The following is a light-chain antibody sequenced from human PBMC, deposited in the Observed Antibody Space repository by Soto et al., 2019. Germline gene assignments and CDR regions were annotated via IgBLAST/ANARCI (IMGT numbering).Light chain of an antibody. CDR1: QSVSNY. V-gene: IGKV3-11*01. CDR3: QQSSNWPPFT. J-gene: IGKJ5*01. CDR2: DAY. Sequence: EIVLTQSPATLSVSPGDRATLSCRGSQSVSNYLAWYQQKPGQAPRLLIYDAYNRATDIPARFSGSGSGTDFTLTISSLEPEDFAVYYCQQSSNWPPFTCGQGTRLEIK.